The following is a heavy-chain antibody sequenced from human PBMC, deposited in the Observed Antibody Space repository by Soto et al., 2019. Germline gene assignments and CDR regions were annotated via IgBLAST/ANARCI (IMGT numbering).Heavy chain of an antibody. CDR1: GGSISSHY. V-gene: IGHV4-59*11. J-gene: IGHJ4*02. CDR3: ARDSGIAVAGRLGY. CDR2: IFYSGST. D-gene: IGHD6-19*01. Sequence: LSLTCTVSGGSISSHYWSWIRQPPGKGLEWIGSIFYSGSTNYNPSLKSRVTISVDTSKNQFSLKLNSVTAADTAVYYCARDSGIAVAGRLGYWGQGTLVTVSS.